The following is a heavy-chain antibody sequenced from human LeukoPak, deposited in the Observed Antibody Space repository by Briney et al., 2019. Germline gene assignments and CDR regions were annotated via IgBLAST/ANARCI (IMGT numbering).Heavy chain of an antibody. CDR2: SSYSGKTI. D-gene: IGHD1-26*01. Sequence: GGSLRLSCAASGFTFSAYGMSWVRQAPGKGLEWISYSSYSGKTIYYTASVEGRFTISRDDAKNSLFLQMNSLRVEDTAVYYCPRGSEWDLLGSCDRWGQGTLVTVSS. V-gene: IGHV3-48*01. CDR1: GFTFSAYG. J-gene: IGHJ5*02. CDR3: PRGSEWDLLGSCDR.